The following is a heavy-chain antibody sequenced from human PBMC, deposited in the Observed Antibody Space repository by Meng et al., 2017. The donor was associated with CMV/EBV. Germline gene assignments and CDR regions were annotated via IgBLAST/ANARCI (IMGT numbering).Heavy chain of an antibody. CDR3: ARDDCSGGSCYGY. CDR1: GGSISSSSYY. D-gene: IGHD2-15*01. Sequence: SETLSLTCTVSGGSISSSSYYWGWIRQPPGKGLEWIGSIYYSGSTYYNPSLKSRVTISVDTSKNQFSLKLSSVTAADTAVNYCARDDCSGGSCYGYWGQGTLVTVSS. V-gene: IGHV4-39*07. CDR2: IYYSGST. J-gene: IGHJ4*02.